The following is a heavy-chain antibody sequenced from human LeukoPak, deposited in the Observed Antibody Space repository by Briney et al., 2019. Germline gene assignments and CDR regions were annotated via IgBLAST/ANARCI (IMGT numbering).Heavy chain of an antibody. D-gene: IGHD2-2*01. J-gene: IGHJ4*02. V-gene: IGHV1-8*03. CDR3: ARAIRYQLLSDY. Sequence: ASVKVSCKTSGYTLSTYDIRWVRQAAGQGLEWIGWMNPISGNEGCAQKFQGRATITRDTSITTAYLELSSLRSEDTAVYYCARAIRYQLLSDYWGQGTLVTVSS. CDR1: GYTLSTYD. CDR2: MNPISGNE.